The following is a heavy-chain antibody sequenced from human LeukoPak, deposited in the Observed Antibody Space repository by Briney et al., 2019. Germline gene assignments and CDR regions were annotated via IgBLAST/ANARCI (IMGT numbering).Heavy chain of an antibody. V-gene: IGHV4-59*01. Sequence: SETLSLTCTVPGGSITSYYWSWIRQPRGKGLEWIGYIDYSGSTNYNPSLKSRVTISVDTSKNQFSLKLSSVTAADTAVYYCARERGDFRFVDIWGQGRMVTVSS. J-gene: IGHJ3*02. D-gene: IGHD3-16*01. CDR3: ARERGDFRFVDI. CDR1: GGSITSYY. CDR2: IDYSGST.